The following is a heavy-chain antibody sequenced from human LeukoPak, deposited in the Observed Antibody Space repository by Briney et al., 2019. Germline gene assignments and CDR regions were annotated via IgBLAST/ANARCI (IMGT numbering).Heavy chain of an antibody. J-gene: IGHJ2*01. CDR3: TTPPYYLDL. CDR1: GFTFTNAL. Sequence: GGSLRLSCAASGFTFTNALMSWVRQAPGKGLEWVGRIKSKIDGGTTDYAAPVNGRFTISRDDSKNTLYLQMNSLKTEDTAIYYCTTPPYYLDLWGRGTLVTVSS. CDR2: IKSKIDGGTT. V-gene: IGHV3-15*01.